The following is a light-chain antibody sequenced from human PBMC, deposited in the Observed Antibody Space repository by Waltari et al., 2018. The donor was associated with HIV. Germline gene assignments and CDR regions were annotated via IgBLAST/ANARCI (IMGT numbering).Light chain of an antibody. CDR2: DVN. J-gene: IGLJ1*01. V-gene: IGLV2-11*01. CDR3: CSHAGNFIFA. Sequence: QSALTQPHSVSGSPGQSLTISCTGTSSYVDTFVSWYQQHPVKAPKVIIYDVNKRPSGVPDRFSGSKSGNTAFLTISGLQAEDEAEYHCCSHAGNFIFAFGSGTKVTVL. CDR1: SSYVDTF.